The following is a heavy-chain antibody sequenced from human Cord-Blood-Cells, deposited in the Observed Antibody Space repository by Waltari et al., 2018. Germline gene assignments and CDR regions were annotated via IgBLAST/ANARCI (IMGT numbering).Heavy chain of an antibody. V-gene: IGHV3-23*01. D-gene: IGHD6-6*01. CDR3: AKSSPSSDAFDI. Sequence: EVQLLESGGGLVQPGGSLRLSCAASGFTFSSSAMSWSRQAPGKGLEWVSAISGSGGSTYYADSVKGRFTISRDNSKNTLYLQMNSLRAEDTAVYYCAKSSPSSDAFDIWGQGTMVTVSS. CDR1: GFTFSSSA. J-gene: IGHJ3*02. CDR2: ISGSGGST.